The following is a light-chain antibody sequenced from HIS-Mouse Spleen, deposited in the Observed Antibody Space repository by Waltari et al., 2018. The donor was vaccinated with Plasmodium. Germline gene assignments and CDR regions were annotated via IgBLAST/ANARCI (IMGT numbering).Light chain of an antibody. J-gene: IGLJ2*01. CDR1: KLGYKY. CDR3: QAWDSSTVV. Sequence: SYELTQPPSVSVSPGQTASITCSGDKLGYKYACWYQQKPGQSPVLVIYQDSKRPSGSPERLSGSNSGNTATLTISGTQAMDEADYYCQAWDSSTVVFGGGTKLTVL. CDR2: QDS. V-gene: IGLV3-1*01.